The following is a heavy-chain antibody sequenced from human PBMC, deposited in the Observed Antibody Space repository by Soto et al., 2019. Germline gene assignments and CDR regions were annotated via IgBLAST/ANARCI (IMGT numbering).Heavy chain of an antibody. J-gene: IGHJ4*02. CDR1: GFTFSSYA. D-gene: IGHD3-22*01. CDR2: ISYDGSNK. V-gene: IGHV3-30-3*01. CDR3: ARGPLITMIVVVIGGIYY. Sequence: GGSLRLSCAASGFTFSSYAMHWVRQAPGKGLEWVAVISYDGSNKYYADSVKGRFTISRDNSKNTLYLQMNSLRAEDTAVYYCARGPLITMIVVVIGGIYYWGQGTLVTVSS.